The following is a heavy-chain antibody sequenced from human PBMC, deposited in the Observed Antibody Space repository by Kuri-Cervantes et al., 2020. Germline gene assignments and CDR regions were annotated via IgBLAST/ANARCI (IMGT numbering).Heavy chain of an antibody. V-gene: IGHV3-74*01. CDR1: GFTFSSYG. CDR3: ARDGVDTDYYYYYYGMDV. J-gene: IGHJ6*02. D-gene: IGHD5-18*01. CDR2: INSDGSST. Sequence: GESLKISCAASGFTFSSYGMHWVRQAPGKGLEWVSRINSDGSSTSYADSVKGRFTISRDNAKNTLYLQMNSLRAEDTAVYYCARDGVDTDYYYYYYGMDVWGQGTTVTVSS.